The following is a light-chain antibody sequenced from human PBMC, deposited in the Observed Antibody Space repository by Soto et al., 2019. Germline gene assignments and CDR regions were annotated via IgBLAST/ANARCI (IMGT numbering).Light chain of an antibody. Sequence: DIQMTQCTSYLSASVGDRVTITCRASQGISIYLAWYQQRPGKVPKLLIYAASTLQSGVPARFSGSGTGTDFNLTISSLQPADVAAYYCQKHDSAPWTVGEGTKVEI. J-gene: IGKJ1*01. CDR3: QKHDSAPWT. CDR2: AAS. V-gene: IGKV1-27*01. CDR1: QGISIY.